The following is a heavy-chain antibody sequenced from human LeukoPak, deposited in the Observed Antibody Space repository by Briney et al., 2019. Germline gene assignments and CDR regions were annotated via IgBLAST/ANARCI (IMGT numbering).Heavy chain of an antibody. CDR2: IYYSGTT. J-gene: IGHJ4*02. CDR3: ARHLAARLHTISLRQFDY. V-gene: IGHV4-39*01. D-gene: IGHD3-9*01. Sequence: SETLSLTCTVSGGSISSSTYYWGWIRQPPGKGPEWTGSIYYSGTTYYNPSLKSRVTISVDTSKNQFSLKLSSVTGADTAVYYCARHLAARLHTISLRQFDYWGQGTLVTVSS. CDR1: GGSISSSTYY.